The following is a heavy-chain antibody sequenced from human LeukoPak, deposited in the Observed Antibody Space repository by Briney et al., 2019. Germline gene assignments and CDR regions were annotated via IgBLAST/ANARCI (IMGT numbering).Heavy chain of an antibody. V-gene: IGHV3-23*01. CDR1: GFTFSRFG. J-gene: IGHJ4*02. D-gene: IGHD1-26*01. CDR3: ARETIVGAVFDY. Sequence: GGTLRLSCAASGFTFSRFGMNWVRQAPGKGLEWVSAISGRGGTNTYYGDSVKGRFTISRDNSKNTLYLQMNSLRAEDTAVYYCARETIVGAVFDYWGQGTPVTVSS. CDR2: ISGRGGTNT.